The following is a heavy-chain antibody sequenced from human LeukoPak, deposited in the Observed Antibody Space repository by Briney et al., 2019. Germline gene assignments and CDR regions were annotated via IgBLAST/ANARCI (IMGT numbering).Heavy chain of an antibody. J-gene: IGHJ4*02. CDR1: GGSISSNH. CDR2: ISYSGST. V-gene: IGHV4-59*08. Sequence: SETLSLTCTVSGGSISSNHWSWIRQCPGKGLEWIAYISYSGSTNYNPSLKSRVTMSVDTSKNQFSLKVSSVTAADTAVYYCARHGGSWTFDYWGQGTLVTVSS. CDR3: ARHGGSWTFDY. D-gene: IGHD1-26*01.